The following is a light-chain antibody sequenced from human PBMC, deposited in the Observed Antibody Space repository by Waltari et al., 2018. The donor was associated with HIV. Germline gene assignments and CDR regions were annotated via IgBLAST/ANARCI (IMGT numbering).Light chain of an antibody. V-gene: IGLV1-44*01. CDR3: AVWDDSLNGNVI. J-gene: IGLJ2*01. CDR1: TSTIGSNA. CDR2: TNN. Sequence: QSVLTQPPSTSGTPGQRVTISCSGSTSTIGSNAVNCYQQLPGTAPKLVIYTNNQRMPGVPDRFTGSKSGTSASLAISGLQSEDEAHYYCAVWDDSLNGNVIFGGGTKLTVL.